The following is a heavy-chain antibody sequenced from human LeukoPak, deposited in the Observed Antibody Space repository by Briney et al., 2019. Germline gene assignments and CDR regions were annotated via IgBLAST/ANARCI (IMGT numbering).Heavy chain of an antibody. Sequence: GGSLRLSCAASGFTFSSYEMNWVRQAPGKGLEWVSYISSSGSTIYYADSVKGRFTISRDNSKNTLYLQMNSLRAEDTAVYYCAKDDRNAGEPYYMDVWGKGTTVTISS. CDR2: ISSSGSTI. V-gene: IGHV3-48*03. CDR1: GFTFSSYE. CDR3: AKDDRNAGEPYYMDV. D-gene: IGHD1-14*01. J-gene: IGHJ6*03.